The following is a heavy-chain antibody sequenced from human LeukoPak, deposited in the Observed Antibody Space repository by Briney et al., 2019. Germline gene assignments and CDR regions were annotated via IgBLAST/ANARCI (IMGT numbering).Heavy chain of an antibody. V-gene: IGHV3-7*05. CDR3: ARAQDCRGETCHFDY. J-gene: IGHJ4*02. Sequence: PGRSLRLSCAASGFTFSSKWMSWVRQAPGKGLEWVANIKQDGTEKYYADSVKGRFTISRDNAKNSLYLQMNSLRAEDTAVYSCARAQDCRGETCHFDYWGQGTLVTVSS. CDR1: GFTFSSKW. D-gene: IGHD2-15*01. CDR2: IKQDGTEK.